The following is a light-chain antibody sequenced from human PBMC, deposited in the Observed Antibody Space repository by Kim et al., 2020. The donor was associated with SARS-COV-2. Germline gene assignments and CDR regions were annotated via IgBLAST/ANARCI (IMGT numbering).Light chain of an antibody. CDR3: QSYDSLLSASEV. V-gene: IGLV1-40*01. CDR1: GSNLGAGYD. CDR2: RNT. Sequence: QSALTQPPSVSGAPGQTVTISCTGTGSNLGAGYDVHWYRQFPGTAPELLIYRNTNRPSGVPDRFSASKSGTSASLAIIGLQAEDEADYYCQSYDSLLSASEVFGGGTQLTVL. J-gene: IGLJ3*02.